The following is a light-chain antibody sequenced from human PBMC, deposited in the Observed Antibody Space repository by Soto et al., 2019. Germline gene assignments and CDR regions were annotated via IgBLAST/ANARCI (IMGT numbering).Light chain of an antibody. Sequence: DIVLTQSPGTLSLSPGERATLSCRASQTVIKNYLAWYQRKPGQAPRLLIYGASNRATGIPDRFSGGGSGTDFTLTISRLEAEDSALYYCQKYETSPYTFGQGTKVDIK. CDR2: GAS. V-gene: IGKV3-20*01. CDR3: QKYETSPYT. J-gene: IGKJ2*01. CDR1: QTVIKNY.